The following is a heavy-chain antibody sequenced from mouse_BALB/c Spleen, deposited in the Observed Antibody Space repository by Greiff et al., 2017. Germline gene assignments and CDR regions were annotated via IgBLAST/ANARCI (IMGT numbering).Heavy chain of an antibody. CDR3: ARTITTVVAPYFDV. CDR1: GFTFSSFG. CDR2: ISSGSSTI. V-gene: IGHV5-17*02. D-gene: IGHD1-1*01. Sequence: EVKLMESGGGLVQPGGSRKLSCAASGFTFSSFGMHWVRQAPEKGLEWVAYISSGSSTIYYAETVKGRFTISRDNPKNTLLLQMTSLRSEDTAMYYCARTITTVVAPYFDVWGAGTTVTVSS. J-gene: IGHJ1*01.